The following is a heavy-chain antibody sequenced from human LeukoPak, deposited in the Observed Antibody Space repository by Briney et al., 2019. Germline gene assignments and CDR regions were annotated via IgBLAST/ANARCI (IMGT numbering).Heavy chain of an antibody. J-gene: IGHJ4*02. CDR3: ARDHWRGATRGFDY. Sequence: ASVKVSCKASGGTFSSYAISWVRQAPGQGLEWMGGIIPIFGTANYAQKFQGRVTITTDESTSTAYMELSSLRSEDTAVYYCARDHWRGATRGFDYWGQGTLVTVSP. V-gene: IGHV1-69*05. CDR2: IIPIFGTA. CDR1: GGTFSSYA. D-gene: IGHD1-26*01.